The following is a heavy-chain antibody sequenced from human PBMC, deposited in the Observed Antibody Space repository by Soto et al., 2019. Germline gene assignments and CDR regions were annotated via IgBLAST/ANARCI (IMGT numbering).Heavy chain of an antibody. J-gene: IGHJ4*02. Sequence: GGSLRRSCAASGFTFIIYAMQWVRQAPGKGLEWVAVISYDGSNKYYSDSVKGRFTISRDNSKNTLYLQMNSLRAEDTAVYYCATDWYCSSTSCSNFDYWGQGPLVTVSS. D-gene: IGHD2-2*01. CDR1: GFTFIIYA. CDR2: ISYDGSNK. V-gene: IGHV3-30-3*01. CDR3: ATDWYCSSTSCSNFDY.